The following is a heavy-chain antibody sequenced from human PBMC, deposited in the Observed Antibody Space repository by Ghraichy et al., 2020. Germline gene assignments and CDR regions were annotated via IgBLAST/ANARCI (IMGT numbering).Heavy chain of an antibody. CDR1: GYTFTSYG. V-gene: IGHV1-18*01. D-gene: IGHD4-17*01. Sequence: ASVKVPCKASGYTFTSYGISWVRQAPGQGLEWMGWISAYNGNTNYAQKLQGRVTMTTDTSTSTAYMELRSLRSDDTAVYYCARDLGPRSYWYFDLWGRGTLVTVSS. J-gene: IGHJ2*01. CDR2: ISAYNGNT. CDR3: ARDLGPRSYWYFDL.